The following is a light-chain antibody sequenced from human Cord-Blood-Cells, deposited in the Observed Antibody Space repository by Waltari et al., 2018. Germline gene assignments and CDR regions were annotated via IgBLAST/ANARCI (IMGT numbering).Light chain of an antibody. CDR2: DAS. Sequence: EIVLTQSPATLSLSPGERATLSCRACQSVSSYLAWYQQKPGQAPRLLIYDASNRATGIPARFSDSESGTDCTHTISSLEPEDCAGYYCQQRSNWPPWTFGQGTKVEIK. CDR3: QQRSNWPPWT. J-gene: IGKJ1*01. V-gene: IGKV3-11*01. CDR1: QSVSSY.